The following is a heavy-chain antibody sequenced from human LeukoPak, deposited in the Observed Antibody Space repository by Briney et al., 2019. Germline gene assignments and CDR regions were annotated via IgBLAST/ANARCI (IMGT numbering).Heavy chain of an antibody. CDR2: INPNSGGT. J-gene: IGHJ4*02. V-gene: IGHV1-2*02. D-gene: IGHD3-22*01. CDR1: GYTFTGYY. CDR3: ARMRYYYDSSGYHYFDY. Sequence: ASVRVSCKASGYTFTGYYMHWVRQAPGQGLEWMGWINPNSGGTNYAQKFQGRVTMTRDTSISTAYMELSRLRSDDTAVYYCARMRYYYDSSGYHYFDYWGQGTLVTVSS.